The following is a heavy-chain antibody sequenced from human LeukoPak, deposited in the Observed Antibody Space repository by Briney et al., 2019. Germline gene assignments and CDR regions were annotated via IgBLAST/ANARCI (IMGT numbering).Heavy chain of an antibody. CDR3: AKLTSYDSTTCHAGWFDP. CDR1: GGSISSDTYY. V-gene: IGHV4-39*07. CDR2: IYYSGST. D-gene: IGHD2/OR15-2a*01. Sequence: SETLSLSCTVSGGSISSDTYYWGWIRQPPGKGLEWIGSIYYSGSTYYNPSLGSRVTMSVDTSKNHFSLKLSSVTAADTAVYYCAKLTSYDSTTCHAGWFDPWGQGTLVIVSS. J-gene: IGHJ5*02.